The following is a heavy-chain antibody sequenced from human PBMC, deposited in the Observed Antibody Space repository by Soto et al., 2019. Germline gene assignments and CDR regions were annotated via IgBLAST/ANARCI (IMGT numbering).Heavy chain of an antibody. D-gene: IGHD3-10*01. CDR2: IKSKTDGGTT. V-gene: IGHV3-15*01. Sequence: GGSLRLSCAASGFTFSNAWMSWVRQAPGKGLEWVGRIKSKTDGGTTDYAAPVKGRFTISRDDSKNTLYLQMNSLKTEDTAVYYCTTDHLSGYGSGSYYNAFDICGQGTMVTVSS. CDR3: TTDHLSGYGSGSYYNAFDI. CDR1: GFTFSNAW. J-gene: IGHJ3*02.